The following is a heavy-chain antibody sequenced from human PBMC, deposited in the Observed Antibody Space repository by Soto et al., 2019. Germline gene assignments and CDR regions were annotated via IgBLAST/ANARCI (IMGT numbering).Heavy chain of an antibody. V-gene: IGHV4-59*01. Sequence: SETLSLTCTVSGGSISTYYWSWSRHPPGKGLEWIGYIYYSGSTNYNPSLKSRVTISVDTSKNQFSLKLSSVTAADTAVYYCARGRDSSGWYPSPDFDYWGQGTLVTVS. D-gene: IGHD6-19*01. CDR1: GGSISTYY. CDR2: IYYSGST. CDR3: ARGRDSSGWYPSPDFDY. J-gene: IGHJ4*02.